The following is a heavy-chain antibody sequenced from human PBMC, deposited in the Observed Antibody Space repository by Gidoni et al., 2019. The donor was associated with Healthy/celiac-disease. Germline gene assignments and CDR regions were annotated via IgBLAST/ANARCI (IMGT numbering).Heavy chain of an antibody. D-gene: IGHD3-10*01. CDR2: IKSKTDGGTT. CDR1: VSTFSNAW. V-gene: IGHV3-15*07. Sequence: EVQLVESGGGLVKPGGSLRLSCAASVSTFSNAWMNWVRQAPGKGLEWVGRIKSKTDGGTTDYAAPVKGRFTISRDDSKNTLYLQMNSLKTEDTAVYYCTTYMVRGVVFDYWGQGTLVTVSS. J-gene: IGHJ4*02. CDR3: TTYMVRGVVFDY.